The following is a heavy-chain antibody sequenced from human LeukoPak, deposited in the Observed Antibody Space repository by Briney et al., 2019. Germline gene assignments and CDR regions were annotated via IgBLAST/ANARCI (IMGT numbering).Heavy chain of an antibody. Sequence: ASVKVSCKPSGYTLNTYAMNWVRQAPGQRLEWMGCINTDTGKPTYAQGFTRRFVFSLDTSVGTAYLQISSLQAEDTAVYYCARGKYYDSWSGHRYYYMDVWGKGTTVTVSS. CDR2: INTDTGKP. CDR3: ARGKYYDSWSGHRYYYMDV. J-gene: IGHJ6*03. CDR1: GYTLNTYA. D-gene: IGHD3-3*01. V-gene: IGHV7-4-1*02.